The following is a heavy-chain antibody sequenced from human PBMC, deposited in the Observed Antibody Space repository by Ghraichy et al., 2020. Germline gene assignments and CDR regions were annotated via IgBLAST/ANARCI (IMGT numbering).Heavy chain of an antibody. CDR1: GITVSTYW. V-gene: IGHV3-7*01. Sequence: GGSLRLSCAVSGITVSTYWMSWVRQAPGKGVEWVANIKPDGSAKHYVDSVKDRLTISRDDTKNSLYLQMNSLRAEDTAVYYCAKGSTGDDYFDYWGQGTLVTVSS. D-gene: IGHD7-27*01. J-gene: IGHJ4*02. CDR3: AKGSTGDDYFDY. CDR2: IKPDGSAK.